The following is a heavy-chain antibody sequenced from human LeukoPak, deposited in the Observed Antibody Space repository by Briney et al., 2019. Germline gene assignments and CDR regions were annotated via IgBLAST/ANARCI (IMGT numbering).Heavy chain of an antibody. Sequence: SETLSLTCTVSGGSISSGGYYWSWIRQHPGKGLEWIGYIYYSGSTYYNPSLKSRVTISVDTSKNQFSLKLSSVTAADTAVYYCARHILTGYYNFDYWGQGTLVTVSS. D-gene: IGHD3-9*01. CDR2: IYYSGST. CDR1: GGSISSGGYY. J-gene: IGHJ4*02. CDR3: ARHILTGYYNFDY. V-gene: IGHV4-31*03.